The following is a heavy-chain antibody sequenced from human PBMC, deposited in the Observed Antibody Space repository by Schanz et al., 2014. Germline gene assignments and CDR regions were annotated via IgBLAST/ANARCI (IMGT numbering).Heavy chain of an antibody. V-gene: IGHV3-74*01. D-gene: IGHD3-16*02. J-gene: IGHJ3*02. CDR3: TRSYYDFSWGSYRFRAFDI. CDR2: TNGDGTNA. Sequence: EVKLVESGGGAVRPGGSLRLSCAASGFTLSSYWMHWVRQVPGKGLEWVSCTNGDGTNAKYVDSVKGRFTISRDNAKKTLSLQMISLRAEDTAIYFCTRSYYDFSWGSYRFRAFDIWGQGTTVIVSS. CDR1: GFTLSSYW.